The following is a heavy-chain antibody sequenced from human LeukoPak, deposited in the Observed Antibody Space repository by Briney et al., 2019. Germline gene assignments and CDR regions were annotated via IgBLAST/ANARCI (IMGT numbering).Heavy chain of an antibody. Sequence: PGGSLRLSCAASGFTFSSYAMSWVRQAPGKGLEWVSAISGSGGSTYYADSVKGRFTISRDNSKNTLYLQVNSLRLEDTAVYYCAKGKRTFTYGPPDYWGQGTLVTVSS. CDR2: ISGSGGST. V-gene: IGHV3-23*01. CDR1: GFTFSSYA. CDR3: AKGKRTFTYGPPDY. J-gene: IGHJ4*02. D-gene: IGHD3-10*01.